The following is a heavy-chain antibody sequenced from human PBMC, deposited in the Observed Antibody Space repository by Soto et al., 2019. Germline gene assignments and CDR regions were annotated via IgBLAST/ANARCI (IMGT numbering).Heavy chain of an antibody. CDR3: AKARPRMITFGGVIVLSYFDY. CDR1: GFTFSSYA. V-gene: IGHV3-23*01. Sequence: GGSLRLSCAASGFTFSSYAMSWVRQAPGKGLEWVSAISGSGGSTYYADSVKGRFTISRDNSKNTLYLQMNSLRAEDTAVYYCAKARPRMITFGGVIVLSYFDYWGQGTLVTVSS. D-gene: IGHD3-16*02. CDR2: ISGSGGST. J-gene: IGHJ4*02.